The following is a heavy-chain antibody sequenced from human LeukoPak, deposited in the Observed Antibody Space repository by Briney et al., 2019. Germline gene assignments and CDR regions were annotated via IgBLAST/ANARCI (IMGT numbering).Heavy chain of an antibody. J-gene: IGHJ5*02. D-gene: IGHD6-19*01. CDR1: GSMFTELS. CDR3: AIVLAVGVVDWFDP. Sequence: GASVKVSCKVSGSMFTELSMHWVRQAPGKGLERMGGFHPEDGETIYAQKFQGRVTMTEDSSTDTAYMELGSLRSEDTAVYYCAIVLAVGVVDWFDPWGQGTLVTVSS. V-gene: IGHV1-24*01. CDR2: FHPEDGET.